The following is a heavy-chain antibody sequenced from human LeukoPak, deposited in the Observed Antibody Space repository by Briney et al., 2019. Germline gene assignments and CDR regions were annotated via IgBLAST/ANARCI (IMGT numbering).Heavy chain of an antibody. CDR3: AIITGTPFDY. CDR2: ISYDGSNK. J-gene: IGHJ4*02. Sequence: PGGSLRLSCAASGFTFSSYAMHWVRQAPGKGLEWVAVISYDGSNKYYADSVKGRFTISRDNSKNTLYLQMNSLRAEDTAVYYCAIITGTPFDYWGQGTLVTVSS. CDR1: GFTFSSYA. D-gene: IGHD1-7*01. V-gene: IGHV3-30-3*01.